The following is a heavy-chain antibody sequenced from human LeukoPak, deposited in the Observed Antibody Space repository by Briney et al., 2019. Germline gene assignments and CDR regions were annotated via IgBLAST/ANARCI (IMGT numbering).Heavy chain of an antibody. CDR3: ARVGGAFGLPYDY. Sequence: GGSLRLSCAASGFTFSSYWMSWVRQAPGKGLEWVANIKQDGSEKYYVDSVKGRFTISRDNSKNTLYLQMNSLRAEDTAVYYCARVGGAFGLPYDYWGQGTLVTVSS. D-gene: IGHD1-26*01. V-gene: IGHV3-7*01. CDR2: IKQDGSEK. J-gene: IGHJ4*02. CDR1: GFTFSSYW.